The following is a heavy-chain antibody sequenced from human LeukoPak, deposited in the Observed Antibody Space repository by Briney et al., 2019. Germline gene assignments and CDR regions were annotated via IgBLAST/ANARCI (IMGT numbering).Heavy chain of an antibody. D-gene: IGHD3-3*01. Sequence: PSETLSLTCTVSGGSTSSSNYYWDWIRQPPGKGLEWIGCIHYSGNTYYNPSLKSRVTISVDTSKNQFSLKLSSVTAADTAVYYCARLGAGPTYYDFWSGYSSFYFDYWGQGTLVTVFS. V-gene: IGHV4-39*01. J-gene: IGHJ4*02. CDR2: IHYSGNT. CDR1: GGSTSSSNYY. CDR3: ARLGAGPTYYDFWSGYSSFYFDY.